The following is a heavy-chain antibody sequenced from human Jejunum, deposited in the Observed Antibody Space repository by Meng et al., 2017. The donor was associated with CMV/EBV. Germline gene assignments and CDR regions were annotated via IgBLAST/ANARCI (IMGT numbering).Heavy chain of an antibody. Sequence: CAESGFTFSSHWMHWVRQPPGKGLVWVSSSKGDGTESEYVDSVKGRFTISRDNAKNTLYMQLNTLRDEDTAVYYCARQYNEQSVLDSWGQGSLVTVSS. CDR2: SKGDGTES. CDR3: ARQYNEQSVLDS. CDR1: GFTFSSHW. J-gene: IGHJ4*02. D-gene: IGHD1-14*01. V-gene: IGHV3-74*01.